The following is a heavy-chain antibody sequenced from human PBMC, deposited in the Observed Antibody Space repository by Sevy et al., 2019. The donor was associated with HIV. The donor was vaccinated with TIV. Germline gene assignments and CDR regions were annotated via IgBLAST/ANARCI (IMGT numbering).Heavy chain of an antibody. J-gene: IGHJ4*02. V-gene: IGHV1-8*01. Sequence: ASVKVSCKSSGYTFTTYDINWVRQATGQGLEWMGWMNPNSGNTGYAQKFQGRVTRTSNTSLSTAYMERSSLRAEDTALYYCARIDSSGYMGNFDYWGQGTLVTVSS. D-gene: IGHD3-22*01. CDR1: GYTFTTYD. CDR3: ARIDSSGYMGNFDY. CDR2: MNPNSGNT.